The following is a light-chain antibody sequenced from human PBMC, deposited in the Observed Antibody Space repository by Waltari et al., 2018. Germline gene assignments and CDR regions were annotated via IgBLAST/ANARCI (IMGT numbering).Light chain of an antibody. CDR1: SLRTSY. Sequence: SSELTQDPAVSVPLGQTVRFTCQGDSLRTSYASLYQLKPGQAPVLVIYGKDKRPSGIPDRISGYSSGTTSSLTITGAQAEDEADYYCSSRNGRANQVVFAGGTKVTVL. CDR3: SSRNGRANQVV. J-gene: IGLJ3*02. CDR2: GKD. V-gene: IGLV3-19*01.